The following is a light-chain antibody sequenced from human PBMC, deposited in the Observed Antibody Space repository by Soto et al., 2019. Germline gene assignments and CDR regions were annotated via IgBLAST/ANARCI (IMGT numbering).Light chain of an antibody. CDR1: QSVRSNH. Sequence: EIVLTQSPGTLSLSPGERATLSCRASQSVRSNHLAWYQQKPGQAPRLLIYDASSRATGIPDRFSGSGSGTDFTLTISRLEPEDFAVYYWQQYGSSPRTFGRGTKLEI. J-gene: IGKJ2*01. CDR2: DAS. CDR3: QQYGSSPRT. V-gene: IGKV3-20*01.